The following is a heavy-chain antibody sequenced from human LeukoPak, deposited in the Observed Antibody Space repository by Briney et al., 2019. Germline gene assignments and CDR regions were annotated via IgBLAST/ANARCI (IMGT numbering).Heavy chain of an antibody. CDR3: ARDRVYYFDY. D-gene: IGHD2-8*01. CDR2: IYYSGST. Sequence: PSETLSLTCTVSGGSISGYYWSWIRQPPGKGLEWIGYIYYSGSTNYNPSLKSRVTISVDTSKNQFSLKLSSVTAADTAVYYCARDRVYYFDYWGQGTLVTVSS. J-gene: IGHJ4*02. V-gene: IGHV4-59*01. CDR1: GGSISGYY.